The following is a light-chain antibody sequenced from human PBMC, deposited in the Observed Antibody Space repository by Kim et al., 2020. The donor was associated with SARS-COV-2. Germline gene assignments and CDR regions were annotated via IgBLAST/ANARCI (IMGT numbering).Light chain of an antibody. CDR1: QSISNW. Sequence: DIQMTQSPSTLSASVGDRVTITCRASQSISNWLAWYQQKPGKAPKLLIYDASSLESGAPSRFSGSESGTEFTFTISSLQPDDFATYYCQQYRRYPITFGGGTKVDIK. CDR3: QQYRRYPIT. V-gene: IGKV1-5*01. J-gene: IGKJ4*01. CDR2: DAS.